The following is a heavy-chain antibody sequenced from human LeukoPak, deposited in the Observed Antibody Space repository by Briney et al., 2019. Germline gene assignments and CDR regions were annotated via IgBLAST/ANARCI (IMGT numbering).Heavy chain of an antibody. CDR2: ISGSGGST. CDR3: AKDRIARVVIRVFYYYMDV. CDR1: GFTFSSYA. V-gene: IGHV3-23*01. D-gene: IGHD3-22*01. Sequence: PGGSLRLSCAASGFTFSSYAMSWVRQAPGKGLEWVSAISGSGGSTYYADSVKGRFTISRDNSKNTLYLQMNSLRAEDTAVYYCAKDRIARVVIRVFYYYMDVWGKGTTVTVSS. J-gene: IGHJ6*03.